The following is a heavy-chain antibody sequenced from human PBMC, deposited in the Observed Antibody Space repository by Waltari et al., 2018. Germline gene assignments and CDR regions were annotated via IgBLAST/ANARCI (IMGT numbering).Heavy chain of an antibody. Sequence: QLQLQESGPGLVKPSETLSLTCTVSGGSISSSTLFWGWIRQPLGTGLEWIGSIYDSGTTYDNPSLKSRVTISVDTSKNQFSLKVNSVTAADTAVYYCATHPPSQLGVVLNWFDPWGQGILVTVSS. V-gene: IGHV4-39*01. CDR1: GGSISSSTLF. CDR2: IYDSGTT. CDR3: ATHPPSQLGVVLNWFDP. J-gene: IGHJ5*02. D-gene: IGHD3-16*01.